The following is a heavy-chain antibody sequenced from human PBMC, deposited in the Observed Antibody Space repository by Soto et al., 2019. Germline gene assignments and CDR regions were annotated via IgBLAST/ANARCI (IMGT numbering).Heavy chain of an antibody. V-gene: IGHV3-7*01. D-gene: IGHD2-21*01. Sequence: EVQLVESGGGLVQPGGSLRLSCAASGFTFSSYWMSWVRQAPGKGLEWVANIKQDGSEKYYVDSVKGRFTISRDNAKNSLYLQMNSLRAEDTAVYYCARDGGDGVGDYYMDVWGKGTTVTVSS. CDR3: ARDGGDGVGDYYMDV. J-gene: IGHJ6*03. CDR2: IKQDGSEK. CDR1: GFTFSSYW.